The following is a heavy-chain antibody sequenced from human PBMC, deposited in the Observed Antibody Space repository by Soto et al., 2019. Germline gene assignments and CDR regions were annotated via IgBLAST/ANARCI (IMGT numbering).Heavy chain of an antibody. CDR3: ARRGVAGTGFDY. Sequence: PSETLSLTCTVSGSSISSYYWSWIRQPPGKGLEWIGYIYYSGSTNYNPSLKSRVTISVDTSKNQFSLKLSSVTAADTAVYYCARRGVAGTGFDYWGQGTLVTVSS. J-gene: IGHJ4*02. D-gene: IGHD6-19*01. CDR2: IYYSGST. V-gene: IGHV4-59*08. CDR1: GSSISSYY.